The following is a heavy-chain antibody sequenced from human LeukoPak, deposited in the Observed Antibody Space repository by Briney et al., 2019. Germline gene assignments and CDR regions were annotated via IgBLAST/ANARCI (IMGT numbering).Heavy chain of an antibody. J-gene: IGHJ5*02. CDR1: GGSLYGHY. CDR3: AKNGQSGFSFDP. V-gene: IGHV4-34*01. Sequence: SETLSLTCAVYGGSLYGHYWSWIRQSPGKGLEWIGEGSDSGGTKFNPSLKSRATISADTSKNQFSLTLTSVTAADTAAYHCAKNGQSGFSFDPWGQGTLVTVYS. CDR2: GSDSGGT. D-gene: IGHD1-26*01.